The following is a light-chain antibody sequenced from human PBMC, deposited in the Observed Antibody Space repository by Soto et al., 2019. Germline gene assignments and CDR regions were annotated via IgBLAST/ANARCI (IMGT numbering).Light chain of an antibody. V-gene: IGKV3-20*01. CDR2: GES. CDR1: QSVSSSY. CDR3: QQYGSSQWT. Sequence: EILLTQSPGTLSWSRLEIGTLSFMASQSVSSSYLAWYQQKPGQAPRHLMNGESSRATGIPDRFSGSGSGTDFTLTISRREHEDVAVYYCQQYGSSQWTFGQGTKVDIK. J-gene: IGKJ1*01.